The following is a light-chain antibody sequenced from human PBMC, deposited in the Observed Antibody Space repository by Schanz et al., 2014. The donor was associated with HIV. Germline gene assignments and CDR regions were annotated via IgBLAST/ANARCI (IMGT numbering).Light chain of an antibody. V-gene: IGKV3-20*01. Sequence: EIVLTQSPGTLSLSPGERATLSCRASQSVSSSYLAWYQQKPGQAPRLLIYDASSRAAGIPDRFSGSGSGTDFTLTISRLEPEDFAVYYCQQYGTSPITFGQGTRLEIK. CDR3: QQYGTSPIT. CDR1: QSVSSSY. J-gene: IGKJ5*01. CDR2: DAS.